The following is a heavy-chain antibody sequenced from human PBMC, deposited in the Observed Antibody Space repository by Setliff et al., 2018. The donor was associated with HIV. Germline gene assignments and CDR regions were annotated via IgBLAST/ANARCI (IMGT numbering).Heavy chain of an antibody. CDR2: IIPIFGTA. CDR3: ARVGYYDSSGYGGAFDI. J-gene: IGHJ3*02. D-gene: IGHD3-22*01. CDR1: GGTFSSYA. Sequence: GASVKVSCKASGGTFSSYAISWVRQAPGQGLEWMGGIIPIFGTANYAQKFQGRVTITTDESTSTAYMELSSLRSEDTAVYYCARVGYYDSSGYGGAFDIWGQGTMVT. V-gene: IGHV1-69*05.